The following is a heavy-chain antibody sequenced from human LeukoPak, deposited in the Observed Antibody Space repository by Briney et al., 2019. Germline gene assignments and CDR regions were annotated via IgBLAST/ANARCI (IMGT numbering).Heavy chain of an antibody. J-gene: IGHJ6*03. CDR1: GGSFSGYY. D-gene: IGHD3-3*01. V-gene: IGHV4-34*01. Sequence: SETLSLTCAVYGGSFSGYYWSWIRQPPGKGLEWIGEINHSGSTNYNPSLKSRVTISVDTSKNQSSLKLSSVTAADTAVYYCARVQAYYDFWSGYYPQRGYMDVWGKGTTVTVSS. CDR2: INHSGST. CDR3: ARVQAYYDFWSGYYPQRGYMDV.